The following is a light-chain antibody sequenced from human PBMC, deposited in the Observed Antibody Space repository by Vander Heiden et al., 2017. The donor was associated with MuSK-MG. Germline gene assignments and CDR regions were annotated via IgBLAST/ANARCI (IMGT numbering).Light chain of an antibody. Sequence: QSVLTQPHSASGAPGQRVTISCSGSSSNIGSNTVNWYHQLPGTAPKLLIYCNTQRPSGFPDRFSGSKSGPSASLAISGLQSEDESDYYCATWDDTLNGRVFGGGTKLTVL. V-gene: IGLV1-44*01. J-gene: IGLJ3*02. CDR2: CNT. CDR3: ATWDDTLNGRV. CDR1: SSNIGSNT.